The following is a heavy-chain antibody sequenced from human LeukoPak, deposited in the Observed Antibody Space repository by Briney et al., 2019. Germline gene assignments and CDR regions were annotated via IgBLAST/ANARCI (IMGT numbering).Heavy chain of an antibody. CDR3: ARDLHGGNSFTSDWYFDL. Sequence: KASETLSLTCIVSGGSVSSSSWSWIRQPPGEGPEWIGYIYNGGSTTYNPSLKSRVTISVDKSKNQFSLKLSSLTAADAAVYYCARDLHGGNSFTSDWYFDLWGRGTLVTVSS. CDR2: IYNGGST. V-gene: IGHV4-59*02. J-gene: IGHJ2*01. CDR1: GGSVSSSS. D-gene: IGHD4-23*01.